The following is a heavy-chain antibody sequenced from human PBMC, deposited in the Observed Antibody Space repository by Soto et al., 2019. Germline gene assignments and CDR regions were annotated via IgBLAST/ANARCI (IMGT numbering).Heavy chain of an antibody. J-gene: IGHJ4*02. D-gene: IGHD3-22*01. CDR2: MSGSGAST. Sequence: PGGSLRLSCAASGFSFSSYSRSWVRQAPGKGLEWVSAMSGSGASTYYAASVKGRFTISTDNSKNTLYLQMNSLRAEDTAVYYCAKDPWDVVITCFDYWGQGTLVTVSS. CDR3: AKDPWDVVITCFDY. CDR1: GFSFSSYS. V-gene: IGHV3-23*01.